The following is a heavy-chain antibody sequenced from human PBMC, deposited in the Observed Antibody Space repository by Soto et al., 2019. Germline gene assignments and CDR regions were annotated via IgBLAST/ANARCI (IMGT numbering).Heavy chain of an antibody. D-gene: IGHD6-6*01. CDR2: IIPLFSTT. CDR1: GGAFNNYG. Sequence: QVELVQSGAEVQKPGSSVRVSCKASGGAFNNYGFTWVRQASGQGLEWMGQIIPLFSTTHYAQKFQGRVSSTADGSTSTVHMELSSLTSEDTAVYYCARDGNLSSSYGDFDYWGQGTLVIVSS. V-gene: IGHV1-69*01. CDR3: ARDGNLSSSYGDFDY. J-gene: IGHJ4*02.